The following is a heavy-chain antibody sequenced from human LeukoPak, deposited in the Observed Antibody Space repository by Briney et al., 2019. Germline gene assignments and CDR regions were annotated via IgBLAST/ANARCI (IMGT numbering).Heavy chain of an antibody. V-gene: IGHV1-69*04. Sequence: GASVKVSCKASGGTFSSYAISWVRQAPGQGLEWMGRIIPILGIANYAQKFQGRVTITADKSTSTAYMELSSLRSEDTAVYYCARDKWRLRYFDWLFKAFDIWGQGTMVTVSS. J-gene: IGHJ3*02. CDR2: IIPILGIA. CDR1: GGTFSSYA. D-gene: IGHD3-9*01. CDR3: ARDKWRLRYFDWLFKAFDI.